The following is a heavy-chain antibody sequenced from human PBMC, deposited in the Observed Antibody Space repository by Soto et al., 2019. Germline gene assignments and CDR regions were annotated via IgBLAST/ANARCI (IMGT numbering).Heavy chain of an antibody. J-gene: IGHJ6*02. Sequence: GGSLRLSCAASGFTFSSYGMHWVHQAPGKGLEWVAVIWYDGSNKYYADSVKGRFTISRDNSKNTLYLQMNSLRAEDTAVYYCARTSVAAKGGYYYYGMDVWGQGTTVTVSS. V-gene: IGHV3-33*01. D-gene: IGHD2-15*01. CDR1: GFTFSSYG. CDR3: ARTSVAAKGGYYYYGMDV. CDR2: IWYDGSNK.